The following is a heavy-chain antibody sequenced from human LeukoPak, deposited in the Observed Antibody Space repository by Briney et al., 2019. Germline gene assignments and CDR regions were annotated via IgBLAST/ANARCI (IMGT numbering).Heavy chain of an antibody. V-gene: IGHV4-38-2*02. CDR1: GYSISSGYY. D-gene: IGHD3-3*01. CDR2: IYHSGST. Sequence: SETLSLTCTVSGYSISSGYYWGWIRQPPGKGLEWIGSIYHSGSTYYNPSLKSRVTISVDTSKNQLSLKLSSVTAADTAVYYCARDPYYDFWSGYFYRLNWFDPWGQGTLVTVSS. J-gene: IGHJ5*02. CDR3: ARDPYYDFWSGYFYRLNWFDP.